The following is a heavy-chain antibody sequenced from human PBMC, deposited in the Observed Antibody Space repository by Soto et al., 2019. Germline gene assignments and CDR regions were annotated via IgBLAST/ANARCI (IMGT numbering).Heavy chain of an antibody. CDR2: ISYDGSNK. V-gene: IGHV3-30*18. Sequence: GGSLRLSCAASGFTFSSYGMHWVRQAPGKGLEWVAVISYDGSNKYYADSVKGRFTISRDNSKNTLYLQMNSLRAEDTAVYYCAKDLSCSSTSCLKSEDWFDPWGQGTLVTVSS. D-gene: IGHD2-2*01. CDR1: GFTFSSYG. J-gene: IGHJ5*02. CDR3: AKDLSCSSTSCLKSEDWFDP.